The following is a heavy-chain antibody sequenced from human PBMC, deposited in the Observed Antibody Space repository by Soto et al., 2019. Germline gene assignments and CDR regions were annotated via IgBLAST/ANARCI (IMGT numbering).Heavy chain of an antibody. CDR1: GYTFTSLD. Sequence: GASVKVSCKASGYTFTSLDINWVRQASGQGLEWMGWMNPNSDTGFAQKFQGRVSLTRDTSTSTVYMELNSLRAEDTAVYYCARDLYVNWFDPWGQGTLVTVSS. J-gene: IGHJ5*02. CDR3: ARDLYVNWFDP. CDR2: MNPNSDT. D-gene: IGHD3-16*01. V-gene: IGHV1-8*01.